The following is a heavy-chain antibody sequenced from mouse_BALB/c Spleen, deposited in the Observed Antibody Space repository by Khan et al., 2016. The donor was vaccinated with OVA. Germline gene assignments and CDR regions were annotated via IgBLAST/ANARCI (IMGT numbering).Heavy chain of an antibody. CDR2: ISSDSITL. CDR3: ARGSWAWFAY. J-gene: IGHJ3*01. D-gene: IGHD1-1*02. CDR1: GFTFSSFG. V-gene: IGHV5-17*02. Sequence: EVELVESGGGLVQPGGSRKLTCAASGFTFSSFGMHWVRQAPEKGLEWVAYISSDSITLYYADTVKGRFPISRDNPRNTLLLQMTSLRSEDTAMYYCARGSWAWFAYWGQGTLVTVSA.